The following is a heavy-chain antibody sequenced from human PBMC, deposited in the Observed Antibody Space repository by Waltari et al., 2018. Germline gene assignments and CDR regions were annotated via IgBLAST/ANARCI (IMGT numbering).Heavy chain of an antibody. V-gene: IGHV3-7*01. D-gene: IGHD6-19*01. Sequence: EVQLVESGGGLVQPGGSLRLSCSASGFNLRTYWMTWVRQAPGRGRCGLANIKQDGIAKYYVDSVRGRSTISRDNANNSLFLQINSLRDDDTAVYYCVTDVSGWYVNWGQGTSVTVSS. CDR1: GFNLRTYW. J-gene: IGHJ4*02. CDR3: VTDVSGWYVN. CDR2: IKQDGIAK.